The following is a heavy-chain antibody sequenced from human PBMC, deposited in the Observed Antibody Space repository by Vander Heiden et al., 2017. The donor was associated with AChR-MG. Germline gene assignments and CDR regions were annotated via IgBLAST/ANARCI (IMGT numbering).Heavy chain of an antibody. V-gene: IGHV1-18*01. Sequence: QVQLVQSGAEVKKPGASVKVSCKASGYTFTSYGISGVRQAPGQGLEWMGWISAYNGNTNYAQKLKGRVTMTTDTSTSTAYMELRSLRSDDTAVYYCAREYYGSGSFLGYYYYGMDVWGQGTTVTVSS. D-gene: IGHD3-10*01. CDR1: GYTFTSYG. CDR2: ISAYNGNT. J-gene: IGHJ6*02. CDR3: AREYYGSGSFLGYYYYGMDV.